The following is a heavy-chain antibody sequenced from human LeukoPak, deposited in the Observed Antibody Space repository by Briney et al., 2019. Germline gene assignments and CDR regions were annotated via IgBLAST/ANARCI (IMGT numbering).Heavy chain of an antibody. CDR3: ARDQYYYGSGSPIDP. D-gene: IGHD3-10*01. CDR1: GGSFSGYY. Sequence: PSETLSLTCAVYGGSFSGYYWSWIRQPPGKGLEWIGEINHSGSTNYNPSLKSRVTISVDTSKNQFSLKLSSVTAADTAVYYCARDQYYYGSGSPIDPWGQGTLVTVSS. V-gene: IGHV4-34*01. CDR2: INHSGST. J-gene: IGHJ5*02.